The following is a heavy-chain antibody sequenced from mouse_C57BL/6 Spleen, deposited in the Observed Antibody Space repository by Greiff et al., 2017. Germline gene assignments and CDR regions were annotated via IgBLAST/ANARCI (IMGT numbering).Heavy chain of an antibody. J-gene: IGHJ3*01. V-gene: IGHV5-6*02. CDR2: ISSGGSYT. CDR1: GFTFSSYG. D-gene: IGHD1-1*01. Sequence: EVKLMESGGDLVKPGGSLKLSCAASGFTFSSYGMSWVRQTPDKRLEWVATISSGGSYTYYPDSVKGRFTISRDNATNTPYLQMSSLTSEDTAMYYGASRSVTTVVEGFAYWGQGTLVTVSA. CDR3: ASRSVTTVVEGFAY.